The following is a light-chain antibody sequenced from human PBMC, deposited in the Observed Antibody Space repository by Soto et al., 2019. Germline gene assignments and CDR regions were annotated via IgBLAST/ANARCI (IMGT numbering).Light chain of an antibody. CDR1: QSISSW. J-gene: IGKJ5*01. Sequence: DIQMNQSPSTLSASVGDRVTITCRASQSISSWLAWYQQKPGKAPKLLIYKASTLKSGVPSRFSGSGSGTDFSLKISRVEAEDVGTYYCMQALQSLTFGQGTRLEIK. V-gene: IGKV1-5*03. CDR2: KAS. CDR3: MQALQSLT.